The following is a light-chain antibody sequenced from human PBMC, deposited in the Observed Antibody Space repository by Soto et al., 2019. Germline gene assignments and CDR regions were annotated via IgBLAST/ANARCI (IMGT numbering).Light chain of an antibody. V-gene: IGKV3-11*01. J-gene: IGKJ5*01. CDR2: DAS. CDR3: QQRSSWPPIT. Sequence: EIVLTQSPATLSLSPGERATLSCRASQSVSSYLAWYQQKPGQAPRLLIYDASIRATGVPARFSGSGSGTDFTLTISTLEPEDFSLYCCQQRSSWPPITFGQGTRLEIK. CDR1: QSVSSY.